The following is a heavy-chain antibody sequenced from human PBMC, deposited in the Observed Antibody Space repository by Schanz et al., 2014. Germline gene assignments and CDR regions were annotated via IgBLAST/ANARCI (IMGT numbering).Heavy chain of an antibody. CDR1: GLIFSTYT. Sequence: EVQLVESGGGLVRPGGSLRLSCTTSGLIFSTYTLNWVRQAPGKGLEWISYISFSGNTIYYADSVKGRFTISRDNAKNSVYLQKNRLRAENTAVYYCATEGPRGTRHAINYYYAMDDWGQGTKVTV. CDR2: ISFSGNTI. CDR3: ATEGPRGTRHAINYYYAMDD. J-gene: IGHJ6*02. V-gene: IGHV3-48*01.